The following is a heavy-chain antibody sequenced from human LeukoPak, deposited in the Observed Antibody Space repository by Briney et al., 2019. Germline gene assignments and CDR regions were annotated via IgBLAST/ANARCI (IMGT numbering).Heavy chain of an antibody. J-gene: IGHJ6*04. CDR2: IYPNGST. CDR1: GGPINFY. D-gene: IGHD3-3*01. Sequence: SETLSLTCSVSGGPINFYWSWIRPSPGRGLEWIGCIYPNGSTSYNSPLKSRVTISLDASKKQVSLMLKSVTAADTAVYYCARDVRRALRFNNFYPYFGMDVWGKGTPVIVST. CDR3: ARDVRRALRFNNFYPYFGMDV. V-gene: IGHV4-59*01.